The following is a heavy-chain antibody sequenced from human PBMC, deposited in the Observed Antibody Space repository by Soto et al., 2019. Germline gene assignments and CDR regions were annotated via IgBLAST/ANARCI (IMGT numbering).Heavy chain of an antibody. V-gene: IGHV1-2*02. CDR2: INPNSGGT. J-gene: IGHJ4*02. CDR1: GYTFTGYY. CDR3: ARDGGALLLDY. Sequence: ASVKVSCKASGYTFTGYYMHWVRQAPGQGLEWMGWINPNSGGTNYAQKFQGRVTVTRXXXXXXAXMXLSXXXSDDTAVYYCARDGGALLLDYWGQGTLETVSS. D-gene: IGHD1-26*01.